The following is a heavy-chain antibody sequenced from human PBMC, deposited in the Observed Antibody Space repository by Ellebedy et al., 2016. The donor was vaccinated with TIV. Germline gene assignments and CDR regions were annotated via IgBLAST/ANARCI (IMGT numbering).Heavy chain of an antibody. D-gene: IGHD2-21*01. V-gene: IGHV3-23*01. CDR3: AKDRRTGIYEGMNY. CDR2: ISGNGDST. Sequence: GESLKISXAASGFTFSSYAMSWVRQAPGKGLEWVSAISGNGDSTYFADSVKGRFTISRDNAKNSLYLQMNSLRAEDTAVYYCAKDRRTGIYEGMNYWGQGTLVSVSS. J-gene: IGHJ4*02. CDR1: GFTFSSYA.